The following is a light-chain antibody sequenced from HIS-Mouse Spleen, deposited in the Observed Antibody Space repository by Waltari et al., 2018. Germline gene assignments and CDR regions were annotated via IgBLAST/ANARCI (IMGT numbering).Light chain of an antibody. CDR1: SSDVGRYNL. CDR2: EGS. V-gene: IGLV2-23*01. CDR3: CSYAGSSTYVV. J-gene: IGLJ2*01. Sequence: QSALTQPASVSGSPGQSIPIPCTGTSSDVGRYNLVSWYQQHPGKAPKLMIYEGSKGPSGVSNRFSGSKSGNTASLTISGLQAEDEADYYCCSYAGSSTYVVFGGGTKLTVL.